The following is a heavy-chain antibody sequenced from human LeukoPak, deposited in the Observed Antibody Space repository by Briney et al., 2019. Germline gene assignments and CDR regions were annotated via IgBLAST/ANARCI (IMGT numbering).Heavy chain of an antibody. CDR1: GFTFSSYA. D-gene: IGHD3-22*01. J-gene: IGHJ3*02. V-gene: IGHV3-30*01. CDR2: IFYDGSNI. CDR3: AKDPGGYYYDSSGYYPGDAFDI. Sequence: GGSLRLSCAASGFTFSSYAMQWVRQAPGKGLEWVAVIFYDGSNIYYADSVKGLFTLSRHTSESTLYLQMNCLRAEDTAVYYCAKDPGGYYYDSSGYYPGDAFDIWGQGTMVTVSS.